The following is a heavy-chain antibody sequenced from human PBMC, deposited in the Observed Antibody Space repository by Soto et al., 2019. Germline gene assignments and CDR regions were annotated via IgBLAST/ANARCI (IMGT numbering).Heavy chain of an antibody. J-gene: IGHJ6*02. CDR1: GYTFTSYG. Sequence: ASVKSSCKASGYTFTSYGISWVRQAPGQGLGWMGWISAYNGNTNYAQKLQGRVTMTTDTSTSTAYMELRSLRSDDTAVYYCARVYYDSLYYYYGMDVWGQGTTVTVSS. D-gene: IGHD3-22*01. V-gene: IGHV1-18*01. CDR2: ISAYNGNT. CDR3: ARVYYDSLYYYYGMDV.